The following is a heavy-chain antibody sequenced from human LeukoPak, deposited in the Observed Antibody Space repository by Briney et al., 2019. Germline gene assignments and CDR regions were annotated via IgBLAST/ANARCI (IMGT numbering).Heavy chain of an antibody. J-gene: IGHJ5*01. CDR2: IYTSGST. Sequence: PSETLSLTCTVSGGSISSYYWSWIRQPAGKGLEWIGRIYTSGSTYYNSSLKSRVTISIDTSNNQVSLKMSSMTAADTAVFYCAKSDGYGLIDSWGQGTLVTVSS. D-gene: IGHD2-21*02. CDR1: GGSISSYY. V-gene: IGHV4-4*07. CDR3: AKSDGYGLIDS.